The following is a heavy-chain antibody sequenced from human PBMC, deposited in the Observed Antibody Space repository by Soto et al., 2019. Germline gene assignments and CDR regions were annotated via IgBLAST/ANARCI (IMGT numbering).Heavy chain of an antibody. Sequence: SETLSLTCAVYGGSFSGYYWSWIRQPPGKGLEWIGEINHSGSTNYDPSLKSRVTISVDTSKNQFSLKLSSVTAADTAVYYCARPPFARYDFWSGYYTPDYWYFDLWGRGTLVTVSS. CDR1: GGSFSGYY. CDR3: ARPPFARYDFWSGYYTPDYWYFDL. J-gene: IGHJ2*01. V-gene: IGHV4-34*01. CDR2: INHSGST. D-gene: IGHD3-3*01.